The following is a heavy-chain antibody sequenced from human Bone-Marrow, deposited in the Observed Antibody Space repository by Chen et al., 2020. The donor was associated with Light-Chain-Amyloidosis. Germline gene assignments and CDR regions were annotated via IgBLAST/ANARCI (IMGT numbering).Heavy chain of an antibody. CDR3: ARGTRGLFDY. J-gene: IGHJ4*02. CDR1: SSSSYY. D-gene: IGHD5-12*01. V-gene: IGHV4-39*01. Sequence: SSSSYYWGWIRQPPGKGLEWIWSIYYDEKTYYNPSLKSRVTIAVDTSKNQFSLTVKSVTAADTGLYYCARGTRGLFDYWGQGILVTVSS. CDR2: IYYDEKT.